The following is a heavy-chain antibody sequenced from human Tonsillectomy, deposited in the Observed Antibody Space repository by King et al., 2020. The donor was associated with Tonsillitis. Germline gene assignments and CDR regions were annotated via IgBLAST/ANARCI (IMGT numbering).Heavy chain of an antibody. V-gene: IGHV2-5*01. Sequence: TLKESGPTLVKPTQTLTLTCTFSGFSLTTSGEGVAWIRQPPGKALEWLGLTYWNDDKRYNPSLRNRLTIDKDTSKNQVDLTMTNMEPVDTATYYCAHLGGASGFDNDAFDIWGQGTMVTVSS. CDR2: TYWNDDK. CDR1: GFSLTTSGEG. D-gene: IGHD3-22*01. CDR3: AHLGGASGFDNDAFDI. J-gene: IGHJ3*02.